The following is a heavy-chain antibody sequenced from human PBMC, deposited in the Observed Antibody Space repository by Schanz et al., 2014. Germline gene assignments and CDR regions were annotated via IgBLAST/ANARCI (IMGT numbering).Heavy chain of an antibody. CDR3: VSSGSYSSYAF. Sequence: EVHLLESGGGLVEPGGSLRLSCATSGFSLDIFAVSWVRQAPGKGLLWVSSISGTGGDDTYYADSVKGRFTISRDNSKNTLFLQMNSLRAEDTAVYHCVSSGSYSSYAFWGQGTLVTVSS. J-gene: IGHJ4*02. CDR1: GFSLDIFA. V-gene: IGHV3-23*01. D-gene: IGHD3-10*01. CDR2: ISGTGGDDT.